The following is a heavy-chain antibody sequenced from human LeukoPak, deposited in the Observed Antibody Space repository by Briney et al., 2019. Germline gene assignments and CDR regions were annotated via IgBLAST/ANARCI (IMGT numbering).Heavy chain of an antibody. CDR1: GGSFSGYY. D-gene: IGHD3-16*01. CDR3: ARRALIRGDPTYNWFDP. CDR2: IYYSGST. J-gene: IGHJ5*02. V-gene: IGHV4-59*08. Sequence: PSETLSLTCAVYGGSFSGYYWSWIRQPPGKGLEWIGYIYYSGSTNYNPSLKSRVTISVDTSKNQFSLKLSSVTAADTAVYYCARRALIRGDPTYNWFDPWGQGTLVTVSS.